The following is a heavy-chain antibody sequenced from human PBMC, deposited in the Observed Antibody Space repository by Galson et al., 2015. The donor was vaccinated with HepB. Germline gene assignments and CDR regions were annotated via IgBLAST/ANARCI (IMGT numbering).Heavy chain of an antibody. J-gene: IGHJ4*02. D-gene: IGHD5-18*01. Sequence: SLRLSCAASGFTFSNYGMHWVRQTPGKGLEWMALISYDETDKYYTESVRGRITVSRDNSRNTLFLEINNLSADDTAIYYCAKEVFPGYTRPHCIDIWGQGTPITVSS. CDR2: ISYDETDK. CDR3: AKEVFPGYTRPHCIDI. CDR1: GFTFSNYG. V-gene: IGHV3-30*18.